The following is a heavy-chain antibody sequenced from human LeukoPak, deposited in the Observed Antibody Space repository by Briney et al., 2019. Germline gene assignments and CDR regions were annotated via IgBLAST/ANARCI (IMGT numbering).Heavy chain of an antibody. D-gene: IGHD5-12*01. CDR2: IYYSGSX. CDR1: GGPIXSYY. Sequence: PSETLSLTCTVSGGPIXSYYXSXXXXPPXXXXXXXGYIYYSGSXNYXXYLKSRVTISVDTSKNSFYLKPISVTAADTAVXYCARAPGGYDPSIDYWGQGTLVTVSS. J-gene: IGHJ4*02. V-gene: IGHV4-59*01. CDR3: ARAPGGYDPSIDY.